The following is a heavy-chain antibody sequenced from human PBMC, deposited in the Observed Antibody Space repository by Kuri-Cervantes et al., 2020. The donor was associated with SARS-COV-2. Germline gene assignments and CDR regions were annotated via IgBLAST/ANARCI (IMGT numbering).Heavy chain of an antibody. Sequence: ASVKVSCKASGYTFTSYAMNWVRQAPGQGLEWMGWINTNTGDPTYAQGVTGRFVLSLDTSVSTAYLQISSLKAEDTAMYYCARDKDGSLEWLPYYYYYMDVWGKGTTVTVSS. D-gene: IGHD3-3*01. CDR3: ARDKDGSLEWLPYYYYYMDV. J-gene: IGHJ6*03. V-gene: IGHV7-4-1*02. CDR1: GYTFTSYA. CDR2: INTNTGDP.